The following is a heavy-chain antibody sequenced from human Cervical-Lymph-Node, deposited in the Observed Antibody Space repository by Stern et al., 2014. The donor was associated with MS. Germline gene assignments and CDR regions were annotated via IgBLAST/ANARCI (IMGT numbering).Heavy chain of an antibody. D-gene: IGHD3-10*01. V-gene: IGHV1-8*02. J-gene: IGHJ2*01. CDR3: ARGPAIQWFRGFDL. CDR2: MNPNSGHA. Sequence: QVQLVQSGAEVKKPGASVKVSCKVSGYTFTDYDINWVRQAPGQGLEWMGWMNPNSGHAGSAQKFQGRVTMTRNTSISTAYMELSSLNSEDTAVYYCARGPAIQWFRGFDLWGRGTLVTASS. CDR1: GYTFTDYD.